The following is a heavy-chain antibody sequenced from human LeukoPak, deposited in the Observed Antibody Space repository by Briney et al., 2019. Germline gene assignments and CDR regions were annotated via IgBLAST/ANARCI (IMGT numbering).Heavy chain of an antibody. V-gene: IGHV3-48*03. D-gene: IGHD3-9*01. CDR2: ISSSGSTI. Sequence: PGGSLRLSCAASGFTFSKYEMNWVRQAPGKGLEWVSYISSSGSTIYYADSVKGRFTISRDNAKNSLYLQMNSLRAEDTAVYYCARDGGGVLRHFDWKNFDYWGQGTLVTVSS. J-gene: IGHJ4*02. CDR1: GFTFSKYE. CDR3: ARDGGGVLRHFDWKNFDY.